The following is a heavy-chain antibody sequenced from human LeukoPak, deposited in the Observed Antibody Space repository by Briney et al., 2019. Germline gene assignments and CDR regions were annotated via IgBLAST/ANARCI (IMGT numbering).Heavy chain of an antibody. V-gene: IGHV4-61*02. D-gene: IGHD7-27*01. Sequence: PSETLSLTCTVSGGSISSGSYYWSWIRQPAGKGLEWIGRIYTSGSTNYNSSLKSRVTISVDTSKNQFSLKLSSVTAADTAVYYCARPTRDGDDAFDIWGQGTMVTVSS. CDR2: IYTSGST. J-gene: IGHJ3*02. CDR1: GGSISSGSYY. CDR3: ARPTRDGDDAFDI.